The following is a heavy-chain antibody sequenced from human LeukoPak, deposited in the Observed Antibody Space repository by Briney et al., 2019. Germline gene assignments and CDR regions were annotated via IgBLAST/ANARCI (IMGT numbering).Heavy chain of an antibody. CDR3: AKGYCSSTSCYGWFDY. V-gene: IGHV3-30*18. D-gene: IGHD2-2*01. J-gene: IGHJ4*02. CDR2: MSYDGSNK. Sequence: PGGSLRLSCAASGFTFSSYGMHWVRQAPGKGLEWVAVMSYDGSNKYYADSVKGRFTISRDNSKNTLYLQMNSLRAEDTAVYYCAKGYCSSTSCYGWFDYWGQGTLVTVSS. CDR1: GFTFSSYG.